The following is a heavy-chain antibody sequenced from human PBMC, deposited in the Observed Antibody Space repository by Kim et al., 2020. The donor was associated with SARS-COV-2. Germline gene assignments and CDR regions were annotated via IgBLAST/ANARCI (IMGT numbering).Heavy chain of an antibody. CDR1: GFTVSSSY. CDR3: AGGGDILTGYTFVF. J-gene: IGHJ4*02. Sequence: GGSLRLSCAASGFTVSSSYMSWVRQAPGKGLEWVAVIYSGGTTSYADSVKGRFTISRDKGKNMVYLQMTSLRTEDTAVHFCAGGGDILTGYTFVFWGQGSLVTVSS. CDR2: IYSGGTT. D-gene: IGHD3-9*01. V-gene: IGHV3-66*02.